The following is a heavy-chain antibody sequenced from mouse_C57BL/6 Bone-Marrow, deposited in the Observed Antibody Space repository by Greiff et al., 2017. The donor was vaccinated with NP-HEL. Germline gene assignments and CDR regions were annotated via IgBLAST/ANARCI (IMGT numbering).Heavy chain of an antibody. Sequence: VQLQQSGAELVKPGASVKMSCKASGYTFTTYPIQWVKQNHGKSLEWIGNFHPYNDDTEYIEKFKNKATLTVEKSSSTVYLELSRLTSDDSSVYYCARGGNYWYYFDYGGQGTTLTVSA. CDR3: ARGGNYWYYFDY. V-gene: IGHV1-47*01. J-gene: IGHJ2*01. D-gene: IGHD2-1*01. CDR2: FHPYNDDT. CDR1: GYTFTTYP.